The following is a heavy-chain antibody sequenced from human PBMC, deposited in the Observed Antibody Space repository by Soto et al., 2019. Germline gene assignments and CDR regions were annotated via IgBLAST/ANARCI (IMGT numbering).Heavy chain of an antibody. CDR3: ATAGSYRFAN. CDR1: GFTFSSSW. D-gene: IGHD3-10*01. V-gene: IGHV3-74*03. CDR2: ISRDGSET. Sequence: EVHLVESGGALVQRGGSLRLSCAASGFTFSSSWIHWVRQGPGKGLVWVSGISRDGSETKYADSVRGRFTVSRDNAKNTLFLQMNSLRAEDTAVYFCATAGSYRFANWGQGTLVTVSS. J-gene: IGHJ4*02.